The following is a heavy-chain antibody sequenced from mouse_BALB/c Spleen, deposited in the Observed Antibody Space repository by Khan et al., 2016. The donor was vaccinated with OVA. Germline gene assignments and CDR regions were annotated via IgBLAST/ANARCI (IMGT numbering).Heavy chain of an antibody. D-gene: IGHD2-4*01. J-gene: IGHJ3*01. CDR3: ARNYDYDEGLDY. V-gene: IGHV2-2*02. CDR1: GFSLTTYG. Sequence: VQLQESGPGLVQPSQSLSITCTVSGFSLTTYGVHWVRQSPGKGLEWLGVIWSGGSTDYNAAFISRLSISKDSSKSQVFFQLNSLQVNDTAIYYCARNYDYDEGLDYWGQGTLVTVSA. CDR2: IWSGGST.